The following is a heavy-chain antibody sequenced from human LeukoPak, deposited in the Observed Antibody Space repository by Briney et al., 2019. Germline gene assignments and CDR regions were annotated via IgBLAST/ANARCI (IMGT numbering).Heavy chain of an antibody. CDR3: ARGAGSGTYRRFDL. CDR1: GYSISSGYY. V-gene: IGHV4-38-2*02. J-gene: IGHJ4*02. CDR2: IYHSGST. D-gene: IGHD3-10*01. Sequence: SETLSLTCTVSGYSISSGYYWGWIRQPPGKGLEWIGSIYHSGSTYYNPSLKSRVTISVDTSKNQFSLKLSSVTAADTAVYYCARGAGSGTYRRFDLWGQGTLVTVSS.